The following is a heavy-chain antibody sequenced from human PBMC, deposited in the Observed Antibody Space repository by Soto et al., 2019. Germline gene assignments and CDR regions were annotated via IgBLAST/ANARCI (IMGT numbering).Heavy chain of an antibody. CDR2: ILYDGSNK. Sequence: QVQLVESGGGVVQPGRSLRLSCEASGFTFSKFGMHWVRQAPGKGLEWVAVILYDGSNKYYADSVKGRFTISRDDAKNTVCLELNSLRAEDTAVYYCARRDSYTMDVWGQGTTVTASS. J-gene: IGHJ6*02. D-gene: IGHD1-1*01. V-gene: IGHV3-30*19. CDR3: ARRDSYTMDV. CDR1: GFTFSKFG.